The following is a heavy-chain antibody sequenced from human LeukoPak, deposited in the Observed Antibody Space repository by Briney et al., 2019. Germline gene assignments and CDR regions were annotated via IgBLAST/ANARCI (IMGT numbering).Heavy chain of an antibody. D-gene: IGHD1-1*01. CDR1: GGSISKSGYY. J-gene: IGHJ4*02. V-gene: IGHV4-39*07. Sequence: PSETLSHTCTVSGGSISKSGYYWGWIRQPPGKGLEWIANIYYSGSTYYNPSLQSRVTISVDTSKNQFFLNLRSVTAADSAVYYCARDGSDNWGQFDFWGQGALVTVSS. CDR3: ARDGSDNWGQFDF. CDR2: IYYSGST.